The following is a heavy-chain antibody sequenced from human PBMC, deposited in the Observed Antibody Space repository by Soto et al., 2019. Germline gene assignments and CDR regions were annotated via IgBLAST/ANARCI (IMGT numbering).Heavy chain of an antibody. CDR3: ARDSPGGGYSYGMDV. D-gene: IGHD3-16*01. Sequence: QGQLEQSGAEVRKPGSSVKVSCKASGGSFSSYAIGWVRQAPGQGLEWMGGIVPVLGTSHSAQKFQGRVTFSTDDSTTTAYMELSSLRSEDTAVYYCARDSPGGGYSYGMDVWGQGTTVTVSS. J-gene: IGHJ6*02. V-gene: IGHV1-69*01. CDR1: GGSFSSYA. CDR2: IVPVLGTS.